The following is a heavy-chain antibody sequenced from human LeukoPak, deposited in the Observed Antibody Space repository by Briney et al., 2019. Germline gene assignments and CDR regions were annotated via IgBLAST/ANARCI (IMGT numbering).Heavy chain of an antibody. D-gene: IGHD1-26*01. CDR1: GGTFSRYA. V-gene: IGHV1-69*01. J-gene: IGHJ4*02. CDR2: YIPMFGTA. Sequence: SVKVSCKASGGTFSRYAISWVRQAPGQGLEWMGGYIPMFGTANYAQNFQNRVTISADESTSTLSMEVSGLRPEDTAVYFCAGASSKWELSFWGQGTLVTVSS. CDR3: AGASSKWELSF.